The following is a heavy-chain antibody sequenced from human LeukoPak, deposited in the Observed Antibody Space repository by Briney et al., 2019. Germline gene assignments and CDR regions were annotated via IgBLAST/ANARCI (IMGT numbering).Heavy chain of an antibody. J-gene: IGHJ4*02. V-gene: IGHV3-30*18. CDR2: ISYDGSNK. Sequence: RSLRLSCAASGFTLSSYGMHWVRQAPGKGLEWVAVISYDGSNKYYADSVKGRFTISRDNSKNTLYLQMNSLRAEDTAVYYCAKVGGYDILTGSDYWGQGTLVTVSS. D-gene: IGHD3-9*01. CDR3: AKVGGYDILTGSDY. CDR1: GFTLSSYG.